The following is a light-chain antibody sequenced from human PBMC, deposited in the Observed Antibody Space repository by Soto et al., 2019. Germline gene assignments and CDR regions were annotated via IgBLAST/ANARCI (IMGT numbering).Light chain of an antibody. V-gene: IGLV1-51*02. CDR2: END. J-gene: IGLJ3*02. CDR1: SSNIGNNY. CDR3: GTWDSSLTALV. Sequence: QSVLTQPPSVSAAPGQKVTISCSGSSSNIGNNYVSWYQQLPGTAPKLLIYENDKRPSAIPDRFSGSKSGTSATLGITGLQTGDEADYYCGTWDSSLTALVFGGGTKLTVL.